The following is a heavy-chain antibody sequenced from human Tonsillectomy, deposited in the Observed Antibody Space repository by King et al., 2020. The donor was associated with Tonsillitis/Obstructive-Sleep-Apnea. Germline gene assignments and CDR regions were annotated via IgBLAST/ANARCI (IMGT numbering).Heavy chain of an antibody. J-gene: IGHJ6*03. Sequence: QLQESGPGLVKPSETLSLSCTVSGGSISSSRYYWGWIRQPPGKGLEWIGTIYYNGDTYYNPSLKSRVTVSIDTSEYQFPLELTSVTAADTAVYSCARHAPDMDNYYYYMDVWGKGTTVTVSS. V-gene: IGHV4-39*01. CDR3: ARHAPDMDNYYYYMDV. CDR1: GGSISSSRYY. CDR2: IYYNGDT. D-gene: IGHD3-9*01.